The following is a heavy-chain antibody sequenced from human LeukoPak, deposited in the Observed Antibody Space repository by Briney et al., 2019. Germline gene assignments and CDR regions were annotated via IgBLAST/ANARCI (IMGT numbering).Heavy chain of an antibody. Sequence: GASVKVSCKASGYTFTSYYMHWVRQAPGQGLEWMGIINPSGGSTSYAQKFQGRVTMTRDTSTSTVYMELSSLRSEDTAVYYCARVFTAYCGGDCYSDYFDYWGQGTLVTVSS. J-gene: IGHJ4*02. CDR2: INPSGGST. CDR1: GYTFTSYY. CDR3: ARVFTAYCGGDCYSDYFDY. V-gene: IGHV1-46*01. D-gene: IGHD2-21*02.